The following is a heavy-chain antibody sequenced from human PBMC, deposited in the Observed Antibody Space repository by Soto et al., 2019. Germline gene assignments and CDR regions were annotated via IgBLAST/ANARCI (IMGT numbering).Heavy chain of an antibody. Sequence: PSETLSLTCAVYGGSFSGYYWSWIRQPPGKGLEWIGEINHSGSTNYNPSLKSRVTISVDTSKNQFSLKLSSVTAADTAVYYCARVNRPFTIFGVVRPRSSFDHWGQGTLVTVSS. CDR3: ARVNRPFTIFGVVRPRSSFDH. CDR1: GGSFSGYY. D-gene: IGHD3-3*01. J-gene: IGHJ4*02. CDR2: INHSGST. V-gene: IGHV4-34*01.